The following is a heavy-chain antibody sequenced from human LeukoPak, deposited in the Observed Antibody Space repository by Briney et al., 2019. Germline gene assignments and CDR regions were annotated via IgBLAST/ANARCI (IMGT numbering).Heavy chain of an antibody. Sequence: GGSLRLSCAASGFTFSSYGMHWVRQAPGKGLGWMAVMWYDGSNKYYADSVKGRFTISRDNSKNTLYLQMNSLRAEDTAVYYCARDRGPGYSYGILDYWGQGTLVTVSS. D-gene: IGHD5-18*01. J-gene: IGHJ4*02. CDR2: MWYDGSNK. CDR1: GFTFSSYG. V-gene: IGHV3-33*01. CDR3: ARDRGPGYSYGILDY.